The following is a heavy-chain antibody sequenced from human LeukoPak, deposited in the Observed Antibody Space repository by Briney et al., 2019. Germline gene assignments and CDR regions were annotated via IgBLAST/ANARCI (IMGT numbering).Heavy chain of an antibody. CDR3: ARDGKAATDAFDI. CDR2: IIPIFGTA. J-gene: IGHJ3*02. V-gene: IGHV1-69*05. Sequence: SVKVSCKASGGTFSSYAISWVRQAPGQGLEWMGRIIPIFGTANYAQKFQGRVTTTTDESTSTAYMELSSLRSEDTAVYYCARDGKAATDAFDIWGQGTMVTVSS. D-gene: IGHD2-15*01. CDR1: GGTFSSYA.